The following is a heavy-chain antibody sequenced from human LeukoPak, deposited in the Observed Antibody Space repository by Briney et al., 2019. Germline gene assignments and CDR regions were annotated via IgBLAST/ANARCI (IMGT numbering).Heavy chain of an antibody. CDR3: ARPPRGGSYFTGYFQH. CDR2: ISYNSGTI. J-gene: IGHJ1*01. Sequence: GGSLRLSCAASGFNFVDYAMHWVRQVPGKGLEWVSGISYNSGTIVYADSVKGRFTISRDNAKNSLYLQMNSLRAEDTALYYCARPPRGGSYFTGYFQHWGQGTLVTVSS. V-gene: IGHV3-9*01. D-gene: IGHD1-26*01. CDR1: GFNFVDYA.